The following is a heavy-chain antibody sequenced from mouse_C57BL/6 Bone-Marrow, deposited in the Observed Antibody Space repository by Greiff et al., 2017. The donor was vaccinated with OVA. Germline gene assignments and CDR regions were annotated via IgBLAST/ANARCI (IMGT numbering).Heavy chain of an antibody. V-gene: IGHV7-1*01. CDR1: GFTFSDFY. D-gene: IGHD2-3*01. CDR2: SRNKANDYTT. J-gene: IGHJ2*01. CDR3: ARDDGYSLDY. Sequence: EVKLVESGGGLVQSGRSLRLSCATSGFTFSDFYMEWVRQAPGKGLEWIAASRNKANDYTTEYSASVKGRFIVSRDTSQSILYLQMNALRAEDTAIYYCARDDGYSLDYWGQGTTLTVSS.